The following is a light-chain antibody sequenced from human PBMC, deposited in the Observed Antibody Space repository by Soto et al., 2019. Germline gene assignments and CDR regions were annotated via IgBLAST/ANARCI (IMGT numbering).Light chain of an antibody. V-gene: IGLV2-8*01. CDR2: EVN. Sequence: QSALTQPPSASGSSGQSVTISCTGASSDVGGCRFVSWYQQFPGKAPQLIIYEVNKRPSGVPDRFSGSKSGNTASLTISGLQAEDEAHYYCSSCAGSNNPYVFGTGTKVTV. CDR1: SSDVGGCRF. CDR3: SSCAGSNNPYV. J-gene: IGLJ1*01.